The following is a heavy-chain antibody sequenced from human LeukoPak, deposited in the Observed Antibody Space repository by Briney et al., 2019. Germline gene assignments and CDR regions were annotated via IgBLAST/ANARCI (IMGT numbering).Heavy chain of an antibody. CDR2: ISYDGSNK. J-gene: IGHJ4*02. D-gene: IGHD6-19*01. CDR3: AKDLDGQQWLVPHFDY. Sequence: PGRSLRLSCAASGFTFSSYGMLWVRQAPGKGLEWVAVISYDGSNKYYADSVKGRFTISRDNSKNTLYLQMNSLRAEDTAVYYCAKDLDGQQWLVPHFDYWGQGTLVTVSS. CDR1: GFTFSSYG. V-gene: IGHV3-30*18.